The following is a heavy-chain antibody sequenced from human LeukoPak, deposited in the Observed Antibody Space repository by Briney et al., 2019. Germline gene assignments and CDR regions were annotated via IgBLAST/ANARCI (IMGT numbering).Heavy chain of an antibody. D-gene: IGHD1-26*01. CDR2: IKRGGTT. Sequence: GGSLRLSCVVSGLKFSDAWVTWVRQAPGKGLEWVGRIKRGGTTDYAAPVNGRFTISRDDSKDTIYLQVNSLKIEDTAVYYCKWERSVYYGMDVWGQGTTVTVSS. CDR3: KWERSVYYGMDV. J-gene: IGHJ6*02. V-gene: IGHV3-15*01. CDR1: GLKFSDAW.